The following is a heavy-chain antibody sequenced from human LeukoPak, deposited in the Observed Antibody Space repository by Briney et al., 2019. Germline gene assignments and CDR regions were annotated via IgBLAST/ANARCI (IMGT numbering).Heavy chain of an antibody. V-gene: IGHV3-21*01. J-gene: IGHJ4*02. CDR3: ARSYYDSSGLPG. D-gene: IGHD3-22*01. CDR2: ISSGGTYI. Sequence: PGGSLRLSCGASGFTFNSYSMNWVRQAPGKGLQWVSSISSGGTYIFHADSVKGRFTISRDNANNSVYLQMNSLRFEDTAVYYCARSYYDSSGLPGWGQGTLVTVSS. CDR1: GFTFNSYS.